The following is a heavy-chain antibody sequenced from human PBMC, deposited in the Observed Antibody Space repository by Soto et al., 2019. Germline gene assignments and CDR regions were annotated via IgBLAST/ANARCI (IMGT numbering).Heavy chain of an antibody. CDR1: GGSFSGYY. CDR3: ARGQNWHGHFAY. D-gene: IGHD1-1*01. J-gene: IGHJ4*02. V-gene: IGHV4-34*01. CDR2: INHSGST. Sequence: SETLSLTCAVYGGSFSGYYWSWIRQPPGKGLEWIGEINHSGSTNYNPSLKSRVTISVDTSKNQFSLKLNSVTAADTAVYYCARGQNWHGHFAYWRQGTLVTVSS.